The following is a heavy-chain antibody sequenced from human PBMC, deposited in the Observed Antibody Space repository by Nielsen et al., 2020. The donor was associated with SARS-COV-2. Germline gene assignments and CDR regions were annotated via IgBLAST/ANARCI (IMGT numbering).Heavy chain of an antibody. CDR1: GFTFSSYA. D-gene: IGHD3-10*01. Sequence: GEFLKISCAASGFTFSSYAMSWVRQAPGKGLEWVSAISGSGASTYYADSVKGRFTISRDNSKNTLYLQMNSLRAEDTAVYYCAKAPYGSGRQIDYWGQGTLVTVSS. J-gene: IGHJ4*02. CDR3: AKAPYGSGRQIDY. CDR2: ISGSGAST. V-gene: IGHV3-23*01.